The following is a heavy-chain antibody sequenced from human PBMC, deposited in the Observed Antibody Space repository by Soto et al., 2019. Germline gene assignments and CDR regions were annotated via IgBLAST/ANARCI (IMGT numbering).Heavy chain of an antibody. CDR3: AKARNIVLMVYARHDAFDI. Sequence: PGGSLRLSCAASGFTFDDYAMHWVRQAPGKGLEWVSGISWNSGSIGYADSVKGRFTISRDNAKNSLYLQMNSLRAEDTALYYCAKARNIVLMVYARHDAFDIWGQGTMVTVSS. J-gene: IGHJ3*02. CDR2: ISWNSGSI. V-gene: IGHV3-9*01. CDR1: GFTFDDYA. D-gene: IGHD2-8*01.